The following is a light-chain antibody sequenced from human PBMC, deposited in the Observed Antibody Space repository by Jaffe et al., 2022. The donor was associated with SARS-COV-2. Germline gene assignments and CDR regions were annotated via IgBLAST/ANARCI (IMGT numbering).Light chain of an antibody. CDR1: QSVSSN. CDR2: GAS. Sequence: IVMTQSPATLSVSPGERATLSCRASQSVSSNLAWYQQKPGQAPRLLIYGASTRATGIPARFSGSGSGTEFTLTISGLQSEDSAVYYCQRCDNWPWTFGQGTKVEIK. CDR3: QRCDNWPWT. J-gene: IGKJ1*01. V-gene: IGKV3-15*01.